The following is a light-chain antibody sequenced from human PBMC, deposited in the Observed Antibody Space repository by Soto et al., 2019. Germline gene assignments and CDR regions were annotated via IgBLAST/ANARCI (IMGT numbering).Light chain of an antibody. CDR1: QSVSSHY. CDR2: DAS. Sequence: EIVLTQSPGTLSLSPGERATLSCRASQSVSSHYLAWYQQKPGQAPRLLIYDASSRAPGIPDRFSGSGSGTDFTLTISRLEPEDFAVYYCQQYGSSPWTFGQGTKVEI. CDR3: QQYGSSPWT. J-gene: IGKJ1*01. V-gene: IGKV3-20*01.